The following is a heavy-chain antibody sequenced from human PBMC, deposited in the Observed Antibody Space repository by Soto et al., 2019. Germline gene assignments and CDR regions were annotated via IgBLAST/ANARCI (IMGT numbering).Heavy chain of an antibody. CDR2: NSAYNGDT. V-gene: IGHV1-18*01. CDR3: ARDRETTTTRRAYDI. Sequence: QVQLVQSGAEVKKPGASVKVSCKASGYTFSNYGIGWLRQAPGQGLEWLAWNSAYNGDTKSAQKLQGRVTVTTDVSTSTAYMELRSLRSDDTAVYYCARDRETTTTRRAYDIWGQGTMVTVSS. J-gene: IGHJ3*02. D-gene: IGHD1-26*01. CDR1: GYTFSNYG.